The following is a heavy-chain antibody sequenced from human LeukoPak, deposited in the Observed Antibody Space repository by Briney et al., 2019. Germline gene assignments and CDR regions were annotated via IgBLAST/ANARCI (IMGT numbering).Heavy chain of an antibody. CDR3: ARDPLIVVVITSGAFDI. V-gene: IGHV3-30*03. Sequence: GGSLRLSCAASEFSVGSNYMTWVRQAPGKGLEWVAVISYDGSDKYYADSVKGRFTISRDNSKNTLYLQMNSLRAEDTAVYYCARDPLIVVVITSGAFDIWGQGTMVTVSS. D-gene: IGHD3-22*01. J-gene: IGHJ3*02. CDR2: ISYDGSDK. CDR1: EFSVGSNY.